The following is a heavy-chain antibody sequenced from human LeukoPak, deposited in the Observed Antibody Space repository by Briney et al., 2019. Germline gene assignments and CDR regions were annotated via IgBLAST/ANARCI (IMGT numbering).Heavy chain of an antibody. Sequence: SVKVSCKASGGTLSSYAISWVRQAPGQGLEWMGGIIPIFGTANYAQKFQGRVTITADESTSTAYMELSSLRSEDTAVYYCARADSSSWYGYYYYYYYMDVWGKGTTVTISS. V-gene: IGHV1-69*13. CDR2: IIPIFGTA. D-gene: IGHD6-13*01. J-gene: IGHJ6*03. CDR1: GGTLSSYA. CDR3: ARADSSSWYGYYYYYYYMDV.